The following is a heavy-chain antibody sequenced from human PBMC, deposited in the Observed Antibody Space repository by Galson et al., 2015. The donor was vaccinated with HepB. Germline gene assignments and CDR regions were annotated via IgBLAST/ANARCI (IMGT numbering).Heavy chain of an antibody. CDR3: ARWRHYSIDY. Sequence: SLRLSCAASGFTFGADWMSWVRQAPGKGMEWVANIKEDGSEKYYVDSVKGRFTISRDNAKNSQYLQMNNLRVEDTAVYYCARWRHYSIDYWGQGTLVTVSS. V-gene: IGHV3-7*03. J-gene: IGHJ4*02. CDR1: GFTFGADW. CDR2: IKEDGSEK. D-gene: IGHD2-15*01.